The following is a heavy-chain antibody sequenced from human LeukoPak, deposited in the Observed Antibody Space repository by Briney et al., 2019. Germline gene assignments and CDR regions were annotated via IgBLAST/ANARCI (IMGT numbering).Heavy chain of an antibody. V-gene: IGHV3-7*01. J-gene: IGHJ4*02. CDR3: ARDGVEQWQALYYFDY. Sequence: PGGSLRLSCAASGFTFSGYWMSWVRQAPGKGLEWVANIKQDGSEKYYVDSVKGRFTISRDNAKNSLYLQMNSLRAEDTAVYYCARDGVEQWQALYYFDYWGQGTLVTVSS. D-gene: IGHD6-19*01. CDR1: GFTFSGYW. CDR2: IKQDGSEK.